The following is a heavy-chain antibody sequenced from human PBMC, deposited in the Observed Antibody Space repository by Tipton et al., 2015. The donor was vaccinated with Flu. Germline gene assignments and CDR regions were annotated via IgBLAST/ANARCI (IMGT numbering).Heavy chain of an antibody. CDR3: ARRDYSNYVSDPKNWFDP. Sequence: SLRLSCAASGFTVNSNYMTWVRQAPGKGLEWVSVIYSDGTTYYADSVKGRFTISRDISKNTLYLQMNSLRVEDTAVYYCARRDYSNYVSDPKNWFDPWGQGTLVTVSS. D-gene: IGHD4-11*01. J-gene: IGHJ5*02. V-gene: IGHV3-53*01. CDR1: GFTVNSNY. CDR2: IYSDGTT.